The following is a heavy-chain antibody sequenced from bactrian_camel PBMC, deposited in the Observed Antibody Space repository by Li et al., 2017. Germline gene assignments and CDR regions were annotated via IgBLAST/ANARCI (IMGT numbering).Heavy chain of an antibody. CDR1: GYTYCTSC. V-gene: IGHV3S6*01. CDR3: AAGRRQVVAGTGTAYCSLKPYDFVF. Sequence: QVQLVESGGGAVQAGGSLRLSCKVSGYTYCTSCMGWFRQAPGKEREGVGIVTYDATDYADSAKGRFTISKDDVKTTLYLEMNSAKLEDTAMYICAAGRRQVVAGTGTAYCSLKPYDFVFWGQGTQVTVS. CDR2: IVTYDAT. D-gene: IGHD6*01. J-gene: IGHJ4*01.